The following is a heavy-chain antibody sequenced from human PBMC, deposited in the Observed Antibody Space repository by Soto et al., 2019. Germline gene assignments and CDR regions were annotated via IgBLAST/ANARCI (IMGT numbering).Heavy chain of an antibody. Sequence: QVQLQESGPGLVKPSETLSLTCTVSGGSIGGYYWSWIRQSPEKGLEWIGNIYYSGSTLYNPSLKSRITISLDTSKNQFSLQVTSVTPVDTAVYYCARVGQTIAARRAFDIWGQGTMVTVSS. CDR3: ARVGQTIAARRAFDI. CDR1: GGSIGGYY. V-gene: IGHV4-59*01. J-gene: IGHJ3*02. CDR2: IYYSGST. D-gene: IGHD6-6*01.